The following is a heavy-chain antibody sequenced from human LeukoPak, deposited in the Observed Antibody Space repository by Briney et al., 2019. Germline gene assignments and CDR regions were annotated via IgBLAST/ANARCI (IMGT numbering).Heavy chain of an antibody. Sequence: PGGTLRLSCAASGFTFSSYGMMWVRQAPGKGLEWVSTIHPSGINTHHADSVKGRFTISRDNSKNTLYLQMNSLRVEDTAIYYCARDPSTLLPTDDSWGQGTLVAVSS. D-gene: IGHD2-2*01. CDR2: IHPSGINT. V-gene: IGHV3-23*05. CDR3: ARDPSTLLPTDDS. CDR1: GFTFSSYG. J-gene: IGHJ4*02.